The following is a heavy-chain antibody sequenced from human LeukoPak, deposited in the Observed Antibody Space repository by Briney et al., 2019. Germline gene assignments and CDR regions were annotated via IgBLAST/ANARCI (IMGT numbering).Heavy chain of an antibody. CDR3: ARGDSVVTAAY. CDR2: IYSGGST. CDR1: GFTVSRYY. D-gene: IGHD2-21*02. Sequence: GGYLRLSCAASGFTVSRYYISRVRQAPGKGLEWVSVIYSGGSTYYADSVKGRFTISRDNSKNTLYLQMNSLRAEDTAVYYCARGDSVVTAAYWGQGTLVTVSS. V-gene: IGHV3-53*01. J-gene: IGHJ4*02.